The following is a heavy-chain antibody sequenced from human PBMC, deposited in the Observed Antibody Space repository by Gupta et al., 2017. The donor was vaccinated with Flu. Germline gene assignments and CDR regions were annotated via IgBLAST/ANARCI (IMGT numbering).Heavy chain of an antibody. CDR3: AGLWSCGLDP. CDR1: GYTFSSYP. CDR2: NSADNGNT. Sequence: QVHLVQPGAAVKKPGATAKVSCKASGYTFSSYPNHWVRQAPGQRLEWMGWNSADNGNTRYSQSFHDRVTITGATSASTAYMDLSSLTSEDTAIYYCAGLWSCGLDPWGQGTRVTVSS. J-gene: IGHJ5*02. D-gene: IGHD3-10*01. V-gene: IGHV1-3*01.